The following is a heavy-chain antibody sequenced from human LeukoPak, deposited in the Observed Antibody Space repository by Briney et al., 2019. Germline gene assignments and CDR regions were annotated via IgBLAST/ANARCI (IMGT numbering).Heavy chain of an antibody. CDR2: IRYDGSNK. J-gene: IGHJ4*02. CDR3: ARALRGGSCYSS. D-gene: IGHD2-15*01. V-gene: IGHV3-30*02. Sequence: PGGSLRLSCAASGFTFSSYGMHWVRQAPGKGLEWVAFIRYDGSNKYYADSVKGRFAISRDKSKNTLYLQMNSLRAEDTAVYYCARALRGGSCYSSWGQGTLVTVSS. CDR1: GFTFSSYG.